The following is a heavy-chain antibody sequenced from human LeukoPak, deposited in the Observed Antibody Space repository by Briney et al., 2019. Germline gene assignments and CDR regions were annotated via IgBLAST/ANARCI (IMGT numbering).Heavy chain of an antibody. CDR1: GFTFSSYS. CDR2: ISTSTTTI. Sequence: PGGSLRLSCEASGFTFSSYSMNWVRQAPGKGLEWISYISTSTTTIYYANSVKGRFTISRDNAKKSPYLQMNSLRVEDTAVYYCASTGIAAAGVVDYWGQGTLVTVSS. V-gene: IGHV3-48*01. J-gene: IGHJ4*02. CDR3: ASTGIAAAGVVDY. D-gene: IGHD6-13*01.